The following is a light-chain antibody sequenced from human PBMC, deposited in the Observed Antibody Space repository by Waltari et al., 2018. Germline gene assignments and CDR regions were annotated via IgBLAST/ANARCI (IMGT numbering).Light chain of an antibody. J-gene: IGLJ1*01. CDR1: ALPTKY. CDR2: EDI. V-gene: IGLV3-10*01. Sequence: SNELTQPPSVSVSPGQTASITCAGAALPTKYASWYQQTSGQAPVLVIYEDITRPSGTPERFSGSSSGTVATLTISGAQVEDEADYYCHSLNSVGNGYVFGTGTKFTVL. CDR3: HSLNSVGNGYV.